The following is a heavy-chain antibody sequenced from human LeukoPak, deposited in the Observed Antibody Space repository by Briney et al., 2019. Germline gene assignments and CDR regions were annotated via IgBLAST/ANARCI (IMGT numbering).Heavy chain of an antibody. V-gene: IGHV4-59*12. J-gene: IGHJ6*02. CDR1: GGSISSYY. Sequence: SEALSLTCTVSGGSISSYYWSWIRQPPGKGLEWIGYIHYSGTTNYNPSLKSRVTISVDTSKNQFSLKLSSVTAADTAVYYCARGVYCSGGSCYYYGMDVWGQGTTVTVSS. D-gene: IGHD2-15*01. CDR3: ARGVYCSGGSCYYYGMDV. CDR2: IHYSGTT.